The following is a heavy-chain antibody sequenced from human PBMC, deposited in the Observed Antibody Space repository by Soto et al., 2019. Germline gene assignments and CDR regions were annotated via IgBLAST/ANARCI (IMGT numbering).Heavy chain of an antibody. J-gene: IGHJ4*02. D-gene: IGHD3-10*01. CDR2: IYSGGGT. V-gene: IGHV3-53*01. Sequence: PGGSLRLSCAASGFTVSSPYMTRVRQAPGKGLEWVSVIYSGGGTYYADSVKGRFTIFRDNSKNTLYFQMNSLRAEDTAVYYCASYYYESGSLDYWGQGTLVTVSS. CDR1: GFTVSSPY. CDR3: ASYYYESGSLDY.